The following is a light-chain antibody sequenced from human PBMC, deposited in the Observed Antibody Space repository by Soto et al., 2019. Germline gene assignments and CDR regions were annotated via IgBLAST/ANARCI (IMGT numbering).Light chain of an antibody. CDR2: DVS. CDR3: SSYTSSSHVV. CDR1: SSDVGGYNY. J-gene: IGLJ2*01. V-gene: IGLV2-14*01. Sequence: QSALTQPASVSGSPGQSITISCTGTSSDVGGYNYVSWYQQHPGKAPKPMIYDVSNRPSGVSNRFSGSKSGNTASLTISGLQAEDEADYYCSSYTSSSHVVFGGGTQLTVL.